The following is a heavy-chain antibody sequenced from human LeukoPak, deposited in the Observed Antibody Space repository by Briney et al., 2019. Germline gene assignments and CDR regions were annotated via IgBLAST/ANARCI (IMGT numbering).Heavy chain of an antibody. CDR2: IYTSGST. Sequence: SETLSLTCTVSGGSISSYYWSWIRQPAGEGLEWIGRIYTSGSTNYNPSLNSRVTISVDTSKNQSSLRLSSVTAADTAIYYCARAVSGRFDYWGQGTLVTVSS. J-gene: IGHJ4*02. CDR3: ARAVSGRFDY. V-gene: IGHV4-4*07. D-gene: IGHD6-19*01. CDR1: GGSISSYY.